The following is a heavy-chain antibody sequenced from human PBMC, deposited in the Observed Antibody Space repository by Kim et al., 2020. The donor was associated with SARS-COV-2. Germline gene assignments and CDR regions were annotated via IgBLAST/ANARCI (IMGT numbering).Heavy chain of an antibody. D-gene: IGHD3-9*01. CDR3: ARDESLTVYYKEYFDY. J-gene: IGHJ4*02. V-gene: IGHV4-39*07. Sequence: LKSRVTISVDTSKNQFSLKLSSVTAADTTVYYCARDESLTVYYKEYFDYWGQGTLVTVSS.